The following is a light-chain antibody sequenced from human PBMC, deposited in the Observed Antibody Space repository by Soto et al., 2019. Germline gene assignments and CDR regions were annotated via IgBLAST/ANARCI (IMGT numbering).Light chain of an antibody. V-gene: IGLV2-14*01. CDR2: EVS. J-gene: IGLJ1*01. CDR3: SSYTTTNTYV. Sequence: SVLTQPASVSGSPGQSITISCTGTSSDVGGYNYVSWSQQHPGKAPKLMIYEVSNRPSGVSNRFSGSKSGNTASLTISGLQAEDEADYYCSSYTTTNTYVFGTGTKVTVL. CDR1: SSDVGGYNY.